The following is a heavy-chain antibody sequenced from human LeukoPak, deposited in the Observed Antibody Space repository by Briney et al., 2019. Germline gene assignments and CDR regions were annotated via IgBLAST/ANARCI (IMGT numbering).Heavy chain of an antibody. CDR3: ARVNTAMAHFDY. J-gene: IGHJ4*02. Sequence: ASVNVSYKASGYTFTSYGISWVRQAPGQGLEWMGWISAYNGNTNYAQKLQGRVTMTTDTSTSTAYMELRSLRSDDTAVYYCARVNTAMAHFDYWGQGTLVTVSS. D-gene: IGHD5-18*01. V-gene: IGHV1-18*01. CDR2: ISAYNGNT. CDR1: GYTFTSYG.